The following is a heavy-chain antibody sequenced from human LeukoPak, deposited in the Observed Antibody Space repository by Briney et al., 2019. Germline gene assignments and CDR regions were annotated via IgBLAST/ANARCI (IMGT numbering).Heavy chain of an antibody. CDR2: ISGSGGST. D-gene: IGHD3-22*01. J-gene: IGHJ4*02. V-gene: IGHV3-23*01. Sequence: QTGGSLRLSCAASGFTFSSYAMSWVRQAPGKGLEWVSAISGSGGSTYYADSVKGRFTISRDNSKNTLYLQMNSLRAEDTAVYYCAKTTHDSSGYYYFGYWGQETLVTVSS. CDR1: GFTFSSYA. CDR3: AKTTHDSSGYYYFGY.